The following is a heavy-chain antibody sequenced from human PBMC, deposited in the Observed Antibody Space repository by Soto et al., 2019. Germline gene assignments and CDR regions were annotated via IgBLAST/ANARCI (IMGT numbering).Heavy chain of an antibody. Sequence: SETLSLTCAIYGASLGGFHWTWLRQAPGKGLECIGELIHGGSTNYNPSLKSRVSFSLDTSKNQFSLHLMSVTAADTAVYYCARSPLGYDYVRQTWREVGDSFDIWGRGTMVTVSS. V-gene: IGHV4-34*12. J-gene: IGHJ3*02. D-gene: IGHD3-16*01. CDR2: LIHGGST. CDR3: ARSPLGYDYVRQTWREVGDSFDI. CDR1: GASLGGFH.